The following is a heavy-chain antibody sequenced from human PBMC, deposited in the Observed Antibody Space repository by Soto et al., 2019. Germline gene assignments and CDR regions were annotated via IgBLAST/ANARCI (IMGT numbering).Heavy chain of an antibody. D-gene: IGHD3-22*01. CDR3: ARRLYYYDRSVYYFA. J-gene: IGHJ4*02. Sequence: EVQPVESGGGLVKPGGSLRLSCAASGFTFSSYSMNWVRQAPGKGLEWVSSISSSSSYIYYADSVKGRFTISRDNAKNLLYLQMNSLRAEDTAVYYCARRLYYYDRSVYYFAWGQGTLVTVSS. CDR1: GFTFSSYS. CDR2: ISSSSSYI. V-gene: IGHV3-21*01.